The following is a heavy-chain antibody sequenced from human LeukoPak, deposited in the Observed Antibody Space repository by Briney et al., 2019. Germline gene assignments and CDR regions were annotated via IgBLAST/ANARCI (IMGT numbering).Heavy chain of an antibody. CDR2: INPNSGGT. J-gene: IGHJ3*02. Sequence: GASVKVSCKASGYTFTGYYMHWVRQAPGQGLEWMGWINPNSGGTNYAQKFQGRVTMTRDTSISTAYMELSRLRSDDTAVYYCATRYQRGSRPHDAFDIWGQGTMVTVSS. V-gene: IGHV1-2*02. D-gene: IGHD1-26*01. CDR1: GYTFTGYY. CDR3: ATRYQRGSRPHDAFDI.